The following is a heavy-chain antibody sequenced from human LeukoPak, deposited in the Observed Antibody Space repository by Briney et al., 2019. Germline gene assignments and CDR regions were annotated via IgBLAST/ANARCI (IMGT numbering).Heavy chain of an antibody. CDR3: AAAPILRGEGGEHYKYGMDV. V-gene: IGHV4/OR15-8*01. D-gene: IGHD2-2*02. CDR2: IHHNGTR. Sequence: SETLSLTCGVSVGSINSGTWWAWVRQSPGKGLEWIGEIHHNGTRNYNPSLKSRVTISSDTFKNHFSLIVTSLPAADAAVYYCAAAPILRGEGGEHYKYGMDVWGQGTTDSVSS. CDR1: VGSINSGTW. J-gene: IGHJ6*02.